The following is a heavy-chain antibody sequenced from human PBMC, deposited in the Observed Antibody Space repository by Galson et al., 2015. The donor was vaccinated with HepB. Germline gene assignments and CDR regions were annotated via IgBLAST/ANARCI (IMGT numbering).Heavy chain of an antibody. CDR2: IYYSGST. J-gene: IGHJ5*02. Sequence: TLSLTCTVSGGSVSSGSYYWRWIRQPPGKGLEWIGYIYYSGSTNYNPSLKSRVTISVDTSKNQFSLKLSSVTAADTAVYYCARARRRYGPGSYLSNWFDPWGQGTLVTVSS. CDR1: GGSVSSGSYY. D-gene: IGHD3-10*01. CDR3: ARARRRYGPGSYLSNWFDP. V-gene: IGHV4-61*01.